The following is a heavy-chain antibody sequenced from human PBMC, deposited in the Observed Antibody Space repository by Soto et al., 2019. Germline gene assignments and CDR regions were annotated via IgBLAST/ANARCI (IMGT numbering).Heavy chain of an antibody. J-gene: IGHJ6*02. D-gene: IGHD6-6*01. CDR2: TYYRSKWYN. Sequence: SQTLSLTCAISGDSVSSNSAAWNWIRQFPSRGLEWLGRTYYRSKWYNDYAVSVKSRITVNPDTSKNQFSLQLNSVTPEDTAVYYCAREVAARYYYYYGMDVWGQGTTVTVSS. CDR1: GDSVSSNSAA. V-gene: IGHV6-1*01. CDR3: AREVAARYYYYYGMDV.